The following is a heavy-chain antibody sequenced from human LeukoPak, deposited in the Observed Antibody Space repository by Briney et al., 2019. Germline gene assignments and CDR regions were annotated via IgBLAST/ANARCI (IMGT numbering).Heavy chain of an antibody. CDR1: GFTFSTYF. V-gene: IGHV3-30-3*01. CDR2: IASDGSHT. CDR3: ARKRLDAILHAGAFDI. J-gene: IGHJ3*02. D-gene: IGHD2-21*01. Sequence: GRTLRLSCAASGFTFSTYFMHWVRHAPGQGLERVADIASDGSHTFYEESVRGRFTVSRDNSKNTLYLQMNSLRSADTAVYFCARKRLDAILHAGAFDIWGQGKMVTVSS.